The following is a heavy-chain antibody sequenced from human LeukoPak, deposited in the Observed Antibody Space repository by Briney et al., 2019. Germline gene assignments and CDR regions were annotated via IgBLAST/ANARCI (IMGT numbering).Heavy chain of an antibody. V-gene: IGHV3-30*02. CDR2: IRYDESTK. J-gene: IGHJ4*02. CDR1: GFTFSNYG. D-gene: IGHD2-2*01. Sequence: GGSLRLSCAASGFTFSNYGMHWVRQAPGKGLEWVAFIRYDESTKFYADSVKGRFTTSRDNSKTTLYLQMNSLRAEDTAVYYCAKDLPAAYFDYWGQGTLVTVSS. CDR3: AKDLPAAYFDY.